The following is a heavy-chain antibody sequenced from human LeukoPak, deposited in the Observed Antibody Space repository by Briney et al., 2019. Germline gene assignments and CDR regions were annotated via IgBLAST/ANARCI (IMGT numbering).Heavy chain of an antibody. D-gene: IGHD3-16*02. CDR2: IKSKTDGGTT. Sequence: TGGSLRLSCAASGFTFTNAWMSWGRQAPGKGLEWGGRIKSKTDGGTTDYAARVKGRFTISRDESKNTLYLQLDRLKSEDTGVYYCTTIYDYVWGSYRYDRYYFDYWGQGTLVTVSS. CDR3: TTIYDYVWGSYRYDRYYFDY. CDR1: GFTFTNAW. V-gene: IGHV3-15*01. J-gene: IGHJ4*02.